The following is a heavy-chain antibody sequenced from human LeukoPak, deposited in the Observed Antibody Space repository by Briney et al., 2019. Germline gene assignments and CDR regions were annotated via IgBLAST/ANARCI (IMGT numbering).Heavy chain of an antibody. V-gene: IGHV4-31*11. CDR1: GGSFSGYY. J-gene: IGHJ5*02. CDR3: ARVSDEYCSSTSCSGNWFDP. CDR2: IYYSGST. D-gene: IGHD2-2*01. Sequence: PSETLSLTCAVYGGSFSGYYWSWIRQHPGKGLEWIGYIYYSGSTYYNPSLKSRVTISVDTSKNQFSLKLSSVTAADTAVYYCARVSDEYCSSTSCSGNWFDPWGQGTLVTVSS.